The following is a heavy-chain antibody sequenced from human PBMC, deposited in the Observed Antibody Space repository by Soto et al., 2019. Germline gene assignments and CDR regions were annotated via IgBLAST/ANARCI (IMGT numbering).Heavy chain of an antibody. V-gene: IGHV4-31*03. J-gene: IGHJ4*02. CDR3: ARNMVRGVIVDY. CDR1: GGSISSGGYY. D-gene: IGHD3-10*01. Sequence: TLSLTCTVSGGSISSGGYYWSWIRQHPGKGLEWIGYIYYSGSTYYNPSLKSRVTISVDTSKNQFSLKLSSVTAADTAVYYCARNMVRGVIVDYWGRGTLVTVS. CDR2: IYYSGST.